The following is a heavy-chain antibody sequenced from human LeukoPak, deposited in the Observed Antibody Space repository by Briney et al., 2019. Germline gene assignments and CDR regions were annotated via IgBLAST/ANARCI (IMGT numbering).Heavy chain of an antibody. Sequence: SETLSLTCTVSGGSISSYYWSWIRQPPGKGLEWIGYIYYSGSTNYNPSLKSRVTISVDTSKNQFSLKLSSVTAADTAVYYCARMVVVPRHSQPWGQGTLVTVSS. CDR2: IYYSGST. J-gene: IGHJ1*01. CDR3: ARMVVVPRHSQP. CDR1: GGSISSYY. V-gene: IGHV4-59*01. D-gene: IGHD2-15*01.